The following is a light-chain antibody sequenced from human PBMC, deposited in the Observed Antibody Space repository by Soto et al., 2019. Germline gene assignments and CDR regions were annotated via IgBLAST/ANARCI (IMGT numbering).Light chain of an antibody. CDR1: QRFLYISKNKNY. V-gene: IGKV4-1*01. Sequence: IGMTQSPDSLAVSLGDSATIKCNSSQRFLYISKNKNYLAGYQQRPCQAPRLLIYGASTRATGIPARFSGSGSGTEFTLTISSLQSEDFVVYYCQQYNNWPPYTFGQGTKVDIK. J-gene: IGKJ2*01. CDR2: GAS. CDR3: QQYNNWPPYT.